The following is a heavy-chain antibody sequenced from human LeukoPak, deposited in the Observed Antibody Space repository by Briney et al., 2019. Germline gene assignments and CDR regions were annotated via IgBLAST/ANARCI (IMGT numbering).Heavy chain of an antibody. CDR2: IKQDGSEK. CDR3: ARGANSGWYAEYFQH. CDR1: GFTFSSYW. D-gene: IGHD6-19*01. Sequence: PGGSLRLSCVASGFTFSSYWMSWVRQAPGKGLEWVANIKQDGSEKYYVDSVKGRFTISRDNAKNSLYLQMNSLRAEDTAVYYCARGANSGWYAEYFQHWGQGTLVTVSS. J-gene: IGHJ1*01. V-gene: IGHV3-7*01.